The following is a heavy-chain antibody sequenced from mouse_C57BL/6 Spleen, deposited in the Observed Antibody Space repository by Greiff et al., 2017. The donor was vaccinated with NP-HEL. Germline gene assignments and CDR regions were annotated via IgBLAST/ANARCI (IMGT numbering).Heavy chain of an antibody. Sequence: QVQLQQSGPGLVQPSQSLSITCTVSGFSLTSYGVHWVRQSPGKGLEWLGVIWSGGSTDYNVAFISSLSISKDNSKSQVFFKMNSLQADDTAIYYCASYYGNLDYAMDYWGQGTSVTVSS. V-gene: IGHV2-2*01. D-gene: IGHD2-1*01. J-gene: IGHJ4*01. CDR1: GFSLTSYG. CDR3: ASYYGNLDYAMDY. CDR2: IWSGGST.